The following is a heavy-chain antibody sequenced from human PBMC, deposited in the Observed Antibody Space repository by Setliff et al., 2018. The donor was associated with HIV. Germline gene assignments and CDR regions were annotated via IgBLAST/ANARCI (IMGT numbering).Heavy chain of an antibody. CDR2: IYWNDDK. Sequence: SGPTLVNPTQTLTLTCTFSGFSLSTSGVGVGWIRQPPGKALEWLALIYWNDDKRYSPSLKSRLTITKDTSKNQVVLTMTNMDPVDTATYYCARSRGVRGVIITTQNFDYWGQGTLVTVPQ. CDR1: GFSLSTSGVG. D-gene: IGHD3-10*01. CDR3: ARSRGVRGVIITTQNFDY. J-gene: IGHJ4*02. V-gene: IGHV2-5*01.